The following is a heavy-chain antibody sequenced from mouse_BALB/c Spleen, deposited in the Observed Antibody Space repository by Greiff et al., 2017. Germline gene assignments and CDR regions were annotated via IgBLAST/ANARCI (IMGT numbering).Heavy chain of an antibody. D-gene: IGHD3-3*01. V-gene: IGHV14-3*02. CDR2: IDPANGNT. CDR3: ARSGTGREGFAY. J-gene: IGHJ3*01. CDR1: GFNIKDTY. Sequence: VQLQQSGAELVKPGASVKLSCTASGFNIKDTYMHRVKQRPEQGLEWIGRIDPANGNTKYDPKFQGKATITADTSSNTAYLQLSSLTSEDTAVYYCARSGTGREGFAYWGQGTLVTVSA.